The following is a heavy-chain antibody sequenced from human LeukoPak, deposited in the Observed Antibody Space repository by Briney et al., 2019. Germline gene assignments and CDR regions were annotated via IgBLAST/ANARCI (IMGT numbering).Heavy chain of an antibody. J-gene: IGHJ1*01. Sequence: GGSLRLSCAASGFTFSSYGMHWVRQAPGKGLEWLAVISYDGSKKYYADSVKGRFTISRDNSKNTLYLQMNSLRAEDTAVYYCAKGKDYYDSSGSAEYFQHWGQGTLVTVSS. V-gene: IGHV3-30*18. CDR3: AKGKDYYDSSGSAEYFQH. CDR2: ISYDGSKK. CDR1: GFTFSSYG. D-gene: IGHD3-22*01.